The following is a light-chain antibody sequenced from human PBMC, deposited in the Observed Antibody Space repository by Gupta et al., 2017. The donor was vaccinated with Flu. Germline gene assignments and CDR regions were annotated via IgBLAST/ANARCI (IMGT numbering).Light chain of an antibody. CDR2: GTS. CDR1: ESVNRNH. Sequence: LAQSPGTLSLSQGESVTLSCRAGESVNRNHLAWYQQKPGQAPRLLMYGTSNRAPGIPDRFSGGGSGTDFTLTVNRVEPEDSAVFYCHHYGTSPYTFGQGTNLEIK. J-gene: IGKJ2*01. CDR3: HHYGTSPYT. V-gene: IGKV3-20*01.